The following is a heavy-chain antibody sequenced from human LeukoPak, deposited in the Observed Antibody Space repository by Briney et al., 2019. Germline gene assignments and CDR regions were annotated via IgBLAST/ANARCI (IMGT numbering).Heavy chain of an antibody. V-gene: IGHV3-23*01. D-gene: IGHD3-10*01. Sequence: PGGSLRLSCAASGFTISNYALSWVRQTPGKGLEWVSTISDTSTNTYYADSVTGRFTISRDNSMNTLYLQMNSLRAEDTAIYFCAKVPYPDYGSWRPPFMDVWGQGTTVAVSS. CDR3: AKVPYPDYGSWRPPFMDV. CDR1: GFTISNYA. CDR2: ISDTSTNT. J-gene: IGHJ6*02.